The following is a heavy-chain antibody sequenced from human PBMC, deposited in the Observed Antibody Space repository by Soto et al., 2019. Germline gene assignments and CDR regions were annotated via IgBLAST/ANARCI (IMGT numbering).Heavy chain of an antibody. CDR3: ARTLSTYCGGDCYSIDAFDI. CDR1: GGSISSSSYY. J-gene: IGHJ3*02. V-gene: IGHV4-39*01. Sequence: PSETLSLTCTVSGGSISSSSYYWGWIRQPPGKGLEWIGSIYYSGSTYYNPSLKSRVTISVDTSKNQFSLKLSSVTAADTAVYYCARTLSTYCGGDCYSIDAFDIWGQGTMVTVSS. D-gene: IGHD2-21*02. CDR2: IYYSGST.